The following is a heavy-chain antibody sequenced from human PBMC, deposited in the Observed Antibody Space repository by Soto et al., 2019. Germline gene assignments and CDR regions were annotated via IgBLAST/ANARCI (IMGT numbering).Heavy chain of an antibody. Sequence: QVQLVESGGGVVQPGGSLRLSCAASGFPFSNYGMHWVRQAPGKGLEWVAGIWYHGSNKYYADSVKCRFTISRDNAKNTLYLQMNRLRAEDTAVYYCARDRDPGQWLTTNYFDYWGQGTLVTVSS. CDR3: ARDRDPGQWLTTNYFDY. V-gene: IGHV3-33*01. CDR2: IWYHGSNK. CDR1: GFPFSNYG. J-gene: IGHJ4*02. D-gene: IGHD6-19*01.